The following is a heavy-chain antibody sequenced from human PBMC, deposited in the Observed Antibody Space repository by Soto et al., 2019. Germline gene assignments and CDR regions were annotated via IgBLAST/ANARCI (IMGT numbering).Heavy chain of an antibody. CDR1: GFTFRSYA. CDR3: ARGIRSFDFDL. Sequence: QVQLVESGGGVVQPGRSLRLSCAASGFTFRSYATHWVRQAPGKGLEWVALIWNDGSNKYYAGSVKGRFTISRDNSKNTLYLQMNSLRAEDTAVFYCARGIRSFDFDLWGQGTLVTVSS. CDR2: IWNDGSNK. V-gene: IGHV3-33*01. D-gene: IGHD1-26*01. J-gene: IGHJ4*02.